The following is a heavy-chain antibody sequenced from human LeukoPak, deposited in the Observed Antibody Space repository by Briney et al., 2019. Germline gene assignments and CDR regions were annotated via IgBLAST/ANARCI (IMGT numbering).Heavy chain of an antibody. J-gene: IGHJ6*03. Sequence: KGLEWVAKIKHDGREKYFVDSVKDRFTISRDNARDSLYLQLNSLRAEDTAVYYCARDSTSFFDNWGHSTYYLDVWGKGTTVTVS. D-gene: IGHD7-27*01. CDR2: IKHDGREK. CDR3: ARDSTSFFDNWGHSTYYLDV. V-gene: IGHV3-7*01.